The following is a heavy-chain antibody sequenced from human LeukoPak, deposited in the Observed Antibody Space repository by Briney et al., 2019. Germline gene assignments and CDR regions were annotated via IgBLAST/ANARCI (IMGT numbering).Heavy chain of an antibody. CDR3: ARGYDILTGYSDLDY. CDR1: GYTFTSYG. Sequence: ASVKVSRKASGYTFTSYGISWVRQAPGQGLEWMGWISVYNGNTNYAQKLQGRVTMTTDTSTSTAYMELRSLRSDGTAVYYCARGYDILTGYSDLDYWGQGTLVTVSS. V-gene: IGHV1-18*01. CDR2: ISVYNGNT. D-gene: IGHD3-9*01. J-gene: IGHJ4*02.